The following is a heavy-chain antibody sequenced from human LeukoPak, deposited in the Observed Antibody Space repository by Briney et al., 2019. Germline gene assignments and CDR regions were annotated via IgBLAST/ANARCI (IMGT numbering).Heavy chain of an antibody. Sequence: SVKVSCKASGGTFSSYTISWVRQAPGQGLEWVGKIIPILDITNYAQRFQGRVTITADKSTSTAYMELSSLTSEDTAIYYCARSTEYYDSSGYLGDWFDPWGQGTLVTVSS. CDR3: ARSTEYYDSSGYLGDWFDP. CDR1: GGTFSSYT. CDR2: IIPILDIT. J-gene: IGHJ5*02. V-gene: IGHV1-69*02. D-gene: IGHD3-22*01.